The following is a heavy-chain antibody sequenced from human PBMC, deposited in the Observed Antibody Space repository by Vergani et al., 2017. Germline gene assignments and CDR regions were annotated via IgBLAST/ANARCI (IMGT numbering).Heavy chain of an antibody. Sequence: EVQLVESGGGLVQPGGSLRLSCAASGFTFSSYRMSWVRQAPGKGLEWVANIKQDGSEKYYVDSVKGRFTISRDNAKNSLYLQMNSLRAEDTAVYYCARELGATIYFDYWGQGTLVTVSS. D-gene: IGHD1-26*01. V-gene: IGHV3-7*03. CDR1: GFTFSSYR. J-gene: IGHJ4*02. CDR2: IKQDGSEK. CDR3: ARELGATIYFDY.